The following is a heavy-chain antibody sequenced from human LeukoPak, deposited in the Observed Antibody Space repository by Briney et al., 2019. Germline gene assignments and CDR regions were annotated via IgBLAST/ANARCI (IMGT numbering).Heavy chain of an antibody. D-gene: IGHD6-6*01. CDR2: FDPEDGET. Sequence: PRASVKVSCKVSGYTLTELSMHWVRQAPGKGFEWMGGFDPEDGETIYAQKFQGRVTMTEDTSTDTAHMELSSLRSEDTAVYYCATKIAARPYYFDYWGQGTLVTVSS. CDR1: GYTLTELS. V-gene: IGHV1-24*01. CDR3: ATKIAARPYYFDY. J-gene: IGHJ4*02.